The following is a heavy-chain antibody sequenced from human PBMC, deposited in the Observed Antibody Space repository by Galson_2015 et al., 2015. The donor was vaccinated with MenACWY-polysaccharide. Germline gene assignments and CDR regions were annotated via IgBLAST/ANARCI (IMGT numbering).Heavy chain of an antibody. Sequence: SVKVSCKASGGTFSSYAISWVRQAPGQGLEWMGGIIPIFGTANYAQKFRGRVTITADESTSTAYMELSSLRSEDTAVYYCARRYSSGWYYFDYWGQGTLVTVSS. D-gene: IGHD6-19*01. CDR2: IIPIFGTA. CDR1: GGTFSSYA. CDR3: ARRYSSGWYYFDY. V-gene: IGHV1-69*13. J-gene: IGHJ4*02.